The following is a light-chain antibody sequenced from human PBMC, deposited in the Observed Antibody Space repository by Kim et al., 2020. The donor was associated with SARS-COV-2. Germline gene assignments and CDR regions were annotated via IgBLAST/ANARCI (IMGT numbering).Light chain of an antibody. CDR2: VNT. Sequence: QSVLTQPPSVSGAPGQSVIISCTGSSSNIGSDYNVHWYQQLSGKAPKLLIYVNTNRPSGVPDRFSASKSGTSASLAITGLQTEDEADYYCQSYDNSLGGWVFGGRTQLTVL. CDR3: QSYDNSLGGWV. J-gene: IGLJ3*02. V-gene: IGLV1-40*01. CDR1: SSNIGSDYN.